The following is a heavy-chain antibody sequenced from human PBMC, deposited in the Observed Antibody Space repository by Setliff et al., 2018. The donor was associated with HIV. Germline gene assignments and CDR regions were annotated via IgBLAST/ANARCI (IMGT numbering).Heavy chain of an antibody. V-gene: IGHV4-59*08. CDR2: IYYGST. CDR1: GDSISSYY. CDR3: ARRRCSAASCPDNSWNWLDP. D-gene: IGHD2-15*01. Sequence: SETLSLTCTVSGDSISSYYWNWIRQPPGKALEWIGYIYYGSTHYNPSFEGRVTISVDTSKNQFSLKSRSVIAADTAMYYCARRRCSAASCPDNSWNWLDPWGQGTLVTVSS. J-gene: IGHJ5*02.